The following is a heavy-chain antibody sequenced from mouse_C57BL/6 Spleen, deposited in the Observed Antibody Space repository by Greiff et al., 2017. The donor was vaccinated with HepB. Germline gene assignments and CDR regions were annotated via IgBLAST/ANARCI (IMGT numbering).Heavy chain of an antibody. CDR2: IYPGDGDT. CDR1: GYAFSSSW. D-gene: IGHD2-1*01. J-gene: IGHJ2*01. CDR3: ASYYGTYFDY. Sequence: QVQLQQSGPELVKPGASVKISCKASGYAFSSSWMNWVKQSPGKGLEWIGRIYPGDGDTNYNGKFKGKATLTADKSSSTAYMQLSSLTSEDSAVYFCASYYGTYFDYWGQGTTLTVSS. V-gene: IGHV1-82*01.